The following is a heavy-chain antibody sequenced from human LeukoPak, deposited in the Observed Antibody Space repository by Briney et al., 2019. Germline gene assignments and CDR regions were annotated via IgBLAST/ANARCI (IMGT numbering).Heavy chain of an antibody. Sequence: SGASLRLSCAASGFTFSSYAMSWVRQAPGKGLEWVSAISGSGGSTYYADSVKGRFTISRDNSKNTLYLQMNSLRAEDTAVYYCAKAPRIYYDSSGYPLDYYYGMDVWDQGTTVTVSS. V-gene: IGHV3-23*01. D-gene: IGHD3-22*01. CDR2: ISGSGGST. CDR1: GFTFSSYA. J-gene: IGHJ6*02. CDR3: AKAPRIYYDSSGYPLDYYYGMDV.